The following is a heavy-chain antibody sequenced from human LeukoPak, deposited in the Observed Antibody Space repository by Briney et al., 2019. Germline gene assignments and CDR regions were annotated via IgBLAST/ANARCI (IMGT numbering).Heavy chain of an antibody. V-gene: IGHV4-31*03. CDR2: IYYSGST. CDR1: GGSISSGGYY. CDR3: ARESMVRGVINDY. D-gene: IGHD3-10*01. J-gene: IGHJ4*02. Sequence: PSETLSLTCTVSGGSISSGGYYWSWIRQHPGKGLEWIGYIYYSGSTYYNPSLKSRVTISVDTSKNQFSLKLSSVTAADTAVYYCARESMVRGVINDYWGQGTLVTVSS.